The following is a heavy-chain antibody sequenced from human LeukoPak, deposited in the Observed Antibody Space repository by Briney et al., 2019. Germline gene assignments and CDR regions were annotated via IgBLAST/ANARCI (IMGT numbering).Heavy chain of an antibody. J-gene: IGHJ5*02. Sequence: GGSLRLSCAASGFTFSSYAMSWVRQASGKGPEWVSHVSGSGGSTYYADSVKGRFTISRDNSKNALYLQMNSLRGDDTAVYYCAKRTDVLTGYYNAWGLGTLVTVSS. CDR3: AKRTDVLTGYYNA. CDR2: VSGSGGST. CDR1: GFTFSSYA. D-gene: IGHD3-9*01. V-gene: IGHV3-23*01.